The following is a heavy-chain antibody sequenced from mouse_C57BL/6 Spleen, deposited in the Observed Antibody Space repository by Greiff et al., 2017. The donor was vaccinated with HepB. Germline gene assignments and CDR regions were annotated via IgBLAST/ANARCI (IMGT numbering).Heavy chain of an antibody. Sequence: EVQLVESGGGLVKPGGSLKLSCAASGFTFSSYTMSWVRQTPEKRLEWVATISGGGGNTYYPDSVKGRFTISRDNAKNTLYLQMSSLRSEDTALYYCASDGYYFFTYWGQGTTLTVSS. CDR2: ISGGGGNT. J-gene: IGHJ2*01. CDR1: GFTFSSYT. CDR3: ASDGYYFFTY. V-gene: IGHV5-9*01. D-gene: IGHD2-3*01.